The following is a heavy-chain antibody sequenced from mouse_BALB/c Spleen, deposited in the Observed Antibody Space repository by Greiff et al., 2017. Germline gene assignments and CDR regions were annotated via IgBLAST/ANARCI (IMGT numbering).Heavy chain of an antibody. J-gene: IGHJ2*01. V-gene: IGHV1S56*01. D-gene: IGHD1-1*02. CDR2: IYPGNVNT. Sequence: VKLQESGPELVKPGASVRISCKASGYTFTSYYIHWVKQRPGQGLEWIGWIYPGNVNTKYNEKFKGKATLTADKSSSTAYMQLSSLTSEDSAVYFCARGKGSYYFEYWGQGTTLTVSS. CDR3: ARGKGSYYFEY. CDR1: GYTFTSYY.